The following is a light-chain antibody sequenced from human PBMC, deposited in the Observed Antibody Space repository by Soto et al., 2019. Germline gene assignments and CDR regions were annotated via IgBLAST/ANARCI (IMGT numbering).Light chain of an antibody. Sequence: LTQPASVSGSPGQSITISCTGSSDDIGRYNQVSWYQQHPGKAPKVMIYEGSQRPSGVSNRFSGSKSGNTASLTIAGLQAEDEADYYCCSYVGSTTYVFGSGTKVTVL. CDR3: CSYVGSTTYV. V-gene: IGLV2-23*01. CDR1: SDDIGRYNQ. CDR2: EGS. J-gene: IGLJ1*01.